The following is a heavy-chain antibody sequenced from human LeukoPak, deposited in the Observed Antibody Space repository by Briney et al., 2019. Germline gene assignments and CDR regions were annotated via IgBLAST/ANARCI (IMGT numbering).Heavy chain of an antibody. CDR1: GLTFSSYW. Sequence: PGRSLRLSCAVSGLTFSSYWMHWVRQAPGKGLVWVSCINSDGSSTTYADSVKGRFTISRDNAKNTLYLQMNSLRAEDTAVYYCARSPNCGGDCSWGQGTLVTVSS. CDR3: ARSPNCGGDCS. CDR2: INSDGSST. D-gene: IGHD2-21*02. V-gene: IGHV3-74*03. J-gene: IGHJ5*02.